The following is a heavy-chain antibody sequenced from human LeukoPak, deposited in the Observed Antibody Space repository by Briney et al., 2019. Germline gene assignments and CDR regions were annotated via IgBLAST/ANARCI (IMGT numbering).Heavy chain of an antibody. Sequence: SETLSLTCTVSGGSISSCYWSWLRQPPGKGLEWLGYNYYSGSNNYNPSLKSRVTISVDTSKNQFALKLSSVTAAYTAVYYCARDRSRGSYYPPDPYDIGGQGTMVTVSS. V-gene: IGHV4-59*12. J-gene: IGHJ3*02. D-gene: IGHD1-26*01. CDR1: GGSISSCY. CDR2: NYYSGSN. CDR3: ARDRSRGSYYPPDPYDI.